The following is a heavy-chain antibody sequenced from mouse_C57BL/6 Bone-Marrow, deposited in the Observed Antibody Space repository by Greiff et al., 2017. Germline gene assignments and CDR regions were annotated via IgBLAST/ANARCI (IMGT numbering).Heavy chain of an antibody. CDR3: ARSLYYYGSSYAMDY. CDR1: GYTFTDYY. CDR2: IYPGSGNT. J-gene: IGHJ4*01. Sequence: QVQLKQSGAELVRPGASVKLSCKASGYTFTDYYINWVKQRPGQGLEWIARIYPGSGNTYYNEKFKGKATLTAEKSSSTAYMQLSSLTSEDSAVYFCARSLYYYGSSYAMDYWGQGTSVTVSS. V-gene: IGHV1-76*01. D-gene: IGHD1-1*01.